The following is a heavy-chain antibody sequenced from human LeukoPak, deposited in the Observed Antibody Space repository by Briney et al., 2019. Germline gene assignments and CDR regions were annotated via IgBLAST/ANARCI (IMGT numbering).Heavy chain of an antibody. Sequence: KPSETLSLTCTVSGGSISSSSYYWGWIRQPPGKGLEWIGSIYYSGSTYYNPSLKSRVTISVDTSKNQFSLKLSSVTAADTAVYYCARLPSTPYNWFDPWCQGTLVTVSS. V-gene: IGHV4-39*01. CDR3: ARLPSTPYNWFDP. CDR2: IYYSGST. CDR1: GGSISSSSYY. D-gene: IGHD2-15*01. J-gene: IGHJ5*02.